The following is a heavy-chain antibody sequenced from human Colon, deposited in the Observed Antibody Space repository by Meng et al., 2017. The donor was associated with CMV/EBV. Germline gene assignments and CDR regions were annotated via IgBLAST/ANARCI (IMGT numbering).Heavy chain of an antibody. CDR3: ARGYYDDNGYNKYACDI. CDR2: MNPNSGNA. CDR1: YTFPTYD. D-gene: IGHD3-22*01. V-gene: IGHV1-8*02. J-gene: IGHJ3*02. Sequence: YTFPTYDIHWVRQATGQGLEWMAWMNPNSGNAAFAPKFRGRVSMTSDTSTSTAYMELSGLQFEDTAVYYCARGYYDDNGYNKYACDIWGQGTMVTVSS.